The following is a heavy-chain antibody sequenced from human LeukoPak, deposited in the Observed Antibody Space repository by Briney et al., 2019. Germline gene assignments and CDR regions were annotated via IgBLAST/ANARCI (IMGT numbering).Heavy chain of an antibody. J-gene: IGHJ4*02. CDR2: INHSGST. CDR1: GGSFSGYY. CDR3: ARGLDYYDSSGYRLPALGY. V-gene: IGHV4-34*01. Sequence: SETLSFTCAVYGGSFSGYYWSWIRQPPGKGLEWIGEINHSGSTNYNPSLKSRVTISVDTSKNQFSLKLSSVTAADTAVYYCARGLDYYDSSGYRLPALGYWGQGTLVTVSS. D-gene: IGHD3-22*01.